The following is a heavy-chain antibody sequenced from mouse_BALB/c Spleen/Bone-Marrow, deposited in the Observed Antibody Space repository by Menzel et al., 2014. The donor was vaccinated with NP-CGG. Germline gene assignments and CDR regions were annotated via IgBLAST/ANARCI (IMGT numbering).Heavy chain of an antibody. J-gene: IGHJ3*01. D-gene: IGHD1-1*01. Sequence: VQLQQSGAELVKPGASVKLSCTASGFNIKDTYMHWVKQRPEQGLEWIGRIDPANGNTKYDPKFQGKATITADTSSNTPYLQLSSLTSEDTAVYYCASYYYGSYGFAYWGQGTLVTVSA. CDR1: GFNIKDTY. V-gene: IGHV14-3*02. CDR3: ASYYYGSYGFAY. CDR2: IDPANGNT.